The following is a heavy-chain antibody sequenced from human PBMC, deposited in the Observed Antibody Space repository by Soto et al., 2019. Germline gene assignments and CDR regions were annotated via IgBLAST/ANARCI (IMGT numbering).Heavy chain of an antibody. J-gene: IGHJ4*02. CDR2: IYWDDSK. CDR1: GFSLSTSGVG. CDR3: AHKGPEDWPLDY. Sequence: QITLKESGPTLVRPTQTLTLTCAFSGFSLSTSGVGVGWIRQPPGKALEWLAVIYWDDSKHYSPSLRSRPTITKDTSKTQVVLTMTNMDPMDTATYYCAHKGPEDWPLDYWGQGTLVTVSS. V-gene: IGHV2-5*02. D-gene: IGHD3-9*01.